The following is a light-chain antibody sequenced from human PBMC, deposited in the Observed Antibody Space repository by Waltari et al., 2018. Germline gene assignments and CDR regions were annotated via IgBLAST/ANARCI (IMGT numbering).Light chain of an antibody. J-gene: IGKJ1*01. CDR2: WAS. CDR1: PRVSDSINSKHY. Sequence: DIVMTHSPDSLAGSPGETANIQCTPSPRVSDSINSKHYLAWYLQKPGQPPKLLISWASTREFGVPDRFSGRGSGTDFTLTISSLQAEDVAVYYCQQYYAVPPTFGPGTKVEIK. V-gene: IGKV4-1*01. CDR3: QQYYAVPPT.